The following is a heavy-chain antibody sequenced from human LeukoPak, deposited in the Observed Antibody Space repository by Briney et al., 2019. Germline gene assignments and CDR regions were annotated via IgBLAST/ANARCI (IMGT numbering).Heavy chain of an antibody. V-gene: IGHV3-48*02. D-gene: IGHD1-26*01. CDR2: MSGSGGTI. J-gene: IGHJ4*02. Sequence: GRSLRLSCAASGFTFSSYSINWVRQAPGQGLEWVSYMSGSGGTIYYSDSVKGRFTISRDNAKNSLYLQMNSLRDEDTAVYYCARDLSGPRVYFDYWGQGTLVTVSS. CDR1: GFTFSSYS. CDR3: ARDLSGPRVYFDY.